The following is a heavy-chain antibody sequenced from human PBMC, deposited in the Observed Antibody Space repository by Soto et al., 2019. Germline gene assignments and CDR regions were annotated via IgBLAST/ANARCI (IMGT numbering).Heavy chain of an antibody. Sequence: SETLSLTCTVSGGSISGHYWSWIRQPPGKGLQWIGYIYSSGSTNYNPSLKSRVTISVDTSKNQFSLNLSSVTAADTAVYYCARQRRDFDYWGQGSLVT. CDR2: IYSSGST. J-gene: IGHJ4*02. V-gene: IGHV4-59*08. CDR3: ARQRRDFDY. CDR1: GGSISGHY.